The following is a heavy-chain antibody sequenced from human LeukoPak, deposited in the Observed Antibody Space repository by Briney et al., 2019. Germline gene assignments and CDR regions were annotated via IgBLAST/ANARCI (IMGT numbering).Heavy chain of an antibody. CDR2: TYPGDSDT. CDR3: ARLTDYYDSSGYYYSVFDY. J-gene: IGHJ4*02. D-gene: IGHD3-22*01. Sequence: GESLKISCKGSGYSFTSYWIGWVRQMPGKGLEWMGITYPGDSDTRYSPSFQGQVTISADKSISTAYLQWSSLKASDTAMYYCARLTDYYDSSGYYYSVFDYWGQGTLVTVSS. V-gene: IGHV5-51*01. CDR1: GYSFTSYW.